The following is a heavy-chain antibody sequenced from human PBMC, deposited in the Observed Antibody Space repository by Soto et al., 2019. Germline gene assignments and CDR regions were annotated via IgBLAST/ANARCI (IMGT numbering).Heavy chain of an antibody. CDR2: IYYSGST. CDR1: GGSISSGGYY. CDR3: ARGICSSTSCQIDY. D-gene: IGHD2-2*01. Sequence: PSETLSLTCTVSGGSISSGGYYWSWIRQHPGKGLEWIGYIYYSGSTYYNPSLKSRVTISVDTSKNQFSLKLSSVTAADTAVYYCARGICSSTSCQIDYWGQGTLVTVS. J-gene: IGHJ4*02. V-gene: IGHV4-31*03.